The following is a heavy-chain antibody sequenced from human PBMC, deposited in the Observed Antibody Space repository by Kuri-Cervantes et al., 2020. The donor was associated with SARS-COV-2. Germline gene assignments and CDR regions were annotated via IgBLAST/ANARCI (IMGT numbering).Heavy chain of an antibody. V-gene: IGHV3-23*01. CDR2: ISGSGGST. D-gene: IGHD2-21*01. CDR1: GFTFSSYS. CDR3: ARVAGEGPIYYYYMDV. Sequence: GESLKISCAASGFTFSSYSMNWVRQAPGKGLEWVSAISGSGGSTYYADSVKGRFTISRDNSKNTLYLQMNSLRADDTAVYYCARVAGEGPIYYYYMDVWGKGTTVTVSS. J-gene: IGHJ6*03.